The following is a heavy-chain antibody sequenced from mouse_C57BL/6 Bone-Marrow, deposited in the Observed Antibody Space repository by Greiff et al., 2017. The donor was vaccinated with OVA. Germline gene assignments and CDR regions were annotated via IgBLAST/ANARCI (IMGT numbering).Heavy chain of an antibody. J-gene: IGHJ2*01. V-gene: IGHV1-53*01. CDR1: GYTFTSYW. CDR2: INPSNGGT. CDR3: ARPRQLRSYYFDY. Sequence: QVQLQQSGTELVKPGASVKLSCKASGYTFTSYWMHWVKQRPGQGLEWIGNINPSNGGTNYNEKFKSKATLTVDKSSSTAYMQLSSLTSEDSAVYYCARPRQLRSYYFDYWGQGTTLTVSS. D-gene: IGHD3-2*02.